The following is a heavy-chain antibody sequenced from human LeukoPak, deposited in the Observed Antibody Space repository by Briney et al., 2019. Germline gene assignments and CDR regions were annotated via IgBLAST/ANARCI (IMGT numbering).Heavy chain of an antibody. CDR3: ASIQSIAVAGSVDY. CDR1: GYSISSGYY. Sequence: SETLSLTCAVSGYSISSGYYWGWIRQPPGQGLEWIGSIYHSGSTYYNPSLKSRVTISVDTSKNQFSLKLSSVTAADTAVYYCASIQSIAVAGSVDYWGQGTLVTVSS. CDR2: IYHSGST. D-gene: IGHD6-19*01. J-gene: IGHJ4*02. V-gene: IGHV4-38-2*01.